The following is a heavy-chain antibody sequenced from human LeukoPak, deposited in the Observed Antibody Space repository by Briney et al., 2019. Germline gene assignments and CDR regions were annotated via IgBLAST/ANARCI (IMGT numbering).Heavy chain of an antibody. V-gene: IGHV3-11*01. Sequence: PGGSLRLSCAASGFTFSDYYMTWIRQAPGKGLEWISYISSGDGPTYYADSVKGRFTISRDNAKNSLFLQMNSLRVEDTAVYYGTKSMTTVSRFDYWGQGTLVTVSS. CDR1: GFTFSDYY. CDR3: TKSMTTVSRFDY. J-gene: IGHJ4*02. CDR2: ISSGDGPT. D-gene: IGHD4-17*01.